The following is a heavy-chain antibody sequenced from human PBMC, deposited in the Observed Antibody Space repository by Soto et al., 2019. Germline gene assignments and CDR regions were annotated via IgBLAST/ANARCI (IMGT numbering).Heavy chain of an antibody. CDR1: GITFSGFW. J-gene: IGHJ4*02. V-gene: IGHV3-74*01. CDR2: VDSAGSGT. Sequence: VPLVESGGGSVQPGGSLRLSCVASGITFSGFWMQWVRQVPGKGLVWVARVDSAGSGTSYADSVKGRFTISRDNAKNTLSLQMDSLRVEATAVYYCATVFEHWGQGIPVTVSS. CDR3: ATVFEH.